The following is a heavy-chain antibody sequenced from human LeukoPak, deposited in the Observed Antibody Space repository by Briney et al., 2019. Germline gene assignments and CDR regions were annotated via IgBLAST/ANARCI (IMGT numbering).Heavy chain of an antibody. CDR2: VSYDGSNK. V-gene: IGHV3-30*04. CDR3: AGDLNSFDYGDYAIDFYFDY. J-gene: IGHJ4*02. D-gene: IGHD4-17*01. Sequence: GRSLRLSCAASGFTFSSYAMHWVRQAPGKGLEWVAVVSYDGSNKYYADSVKGRFTISRDNSKNMLYLQMNSLRAEDTAVYYCAGDLNSFDYGDYAIDFYFDYWGQGTLVTVSS. CDR1: GFTFSSYA.